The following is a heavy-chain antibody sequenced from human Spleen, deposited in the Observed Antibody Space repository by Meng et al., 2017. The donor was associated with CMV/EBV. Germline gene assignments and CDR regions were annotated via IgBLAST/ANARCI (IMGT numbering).Heavy chain of an antibody. CDR3: ARDMSYYGSGSYVHY. CDR1: GGHVSSCA. CDR2: IIPILGIA. Sequence: SGGHVSSCALSWVRPAPGQGLEWMGGIIPILGIANYAQKFQGRVTVTADKSTSTAYMELNSLRSEDTAVYYCARDMSYYGSGSYVHYWGQGTLVTVSS. J-gene: IGHJ4*02. D-gene: IGHD3-10*01. V-gene: IGHV1-69*10.